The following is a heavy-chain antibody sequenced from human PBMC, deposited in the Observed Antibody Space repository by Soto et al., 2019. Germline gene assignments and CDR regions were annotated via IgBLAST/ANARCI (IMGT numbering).Heavy chain of an antibody. J-gene: IGHJ6*02. V-gene: IGHV1-69*01. CDR2: IIPEYGAA. Sequence: QVQLVQSGAEVRKPGSSVKVSCKASGGTFGSNAISWVRQAPGQGLEWMGGIIPEYGAANYAQKFEGRVTITAEGSTSTAYMEMTSLTSEARAGYSGARGERVVANRVGMDVWGQGTTVTVSS. D-gene: IGHD2-15*01. CDR1: GGTFGSNA. CDR3: ARGERVVANRVGMDV.